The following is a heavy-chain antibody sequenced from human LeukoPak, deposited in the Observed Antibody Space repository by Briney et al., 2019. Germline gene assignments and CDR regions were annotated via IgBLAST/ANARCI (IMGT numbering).Heavy chain of an antibody. D-gene: IGHD3-9*01. V-gene: IGHV3-21*06. CDR1: GLTFSTYT. J-gene: IGHJ4*02. CDR2: ISSGSSYI. Sequence: GGSLSLSCAASGLTFSTYTMNWVRQAPGKGLEWVSSISSGSSYIYYADSMKGRFTVSRDNAKNSLYLQMNSLKAEDTAVYFCASHYDIDYWGQGTLVTVSS. CDR3: ASHYDIDY.